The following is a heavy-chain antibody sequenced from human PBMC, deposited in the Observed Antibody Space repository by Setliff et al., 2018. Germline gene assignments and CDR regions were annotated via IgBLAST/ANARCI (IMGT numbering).Heavy chain of an antibody. D-gene: IGHD3-22*01. J-gene: IGHJ4*02. CDR1: GFTLSTYW. Sequence: PGGSLRLSCSASGFTLSTYWMNWVRQAPGKGLEWVAHIKQDGSNRYYADSVKGRFTISRDNSKNTLYLHMNSLRAEDTAVYYLAGGPRWYDSSGYYFRTDNWGQGTLVTVSS. CDR2: IKQDGSNR. V-gene: IGHV3-7*01. CDR3: AGGPRWYDSSGYYFRTDN.